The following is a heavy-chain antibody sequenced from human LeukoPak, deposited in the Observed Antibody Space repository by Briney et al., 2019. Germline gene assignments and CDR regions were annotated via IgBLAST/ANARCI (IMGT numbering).Heavy chain of an antibody. D-gene: IGHD3/OR15-3a*01. Sequence: GGSLRLSCAASGFTFSSYNMNWVRQAQGKGLEWDSYITSGGSTIYYADSVKGRFTISRDNAKNSLYLQMNSLRDEDTAVYYCAREGRFLDRSPVDYWGQGSLVTVSS. V-gene: IGHV3-48*02. CDR1: GFTFSSYN. CDR3: AREGRFLDRSPVDY. J-gene: IGHJ4*02. CDR2: ITSGGSTI.